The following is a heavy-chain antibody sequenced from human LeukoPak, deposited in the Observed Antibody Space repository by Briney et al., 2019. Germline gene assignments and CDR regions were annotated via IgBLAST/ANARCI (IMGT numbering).Heavy chain of an antibody. J-gene: IGHJ3*02. CDR1: GYTFTSYA. Sequence: VASVKVSCKASGYTFTSYAMHWVRQAPGLRLEWMGWINAGNGNTKYSQKFQGRVTITRDTSASTAYMELSSLRSEDTAVYYCARVGATTVIKGAFDIWGQGTMVTVSS. D-gene: IGHD4-17*01. CDR2: INAGNGNT. V-gene: IGHV1-3*01. CDR3: ARVGATTVIKGAFDI.